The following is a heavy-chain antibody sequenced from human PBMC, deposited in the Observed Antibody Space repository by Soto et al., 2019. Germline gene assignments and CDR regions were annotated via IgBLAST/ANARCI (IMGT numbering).Heavy chain of an antibody. CDR1: GGSINTFY. D-gene: IGHD3-10*01. Sequence: PSETLSLTCTVSGGSINTFYWSWVRQPAGKGLEWIGYIYYSGSTCYNPSLKSRVTISVDTSKNQFSLKLSSVTAADTAVYYCARAKWFGDASYYFDYWGQGTLVTVSS. CDR3: ARAKWFGDASYYFDY. CDR2: IYYSGST. V-gene: IGHV4-59*06. J-gene: IGHJ4*02.